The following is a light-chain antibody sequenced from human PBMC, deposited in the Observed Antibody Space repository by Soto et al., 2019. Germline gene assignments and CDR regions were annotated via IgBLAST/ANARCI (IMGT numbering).Light chain of an antibody. CDR2: GAS. CDR1: QSVNSNY. CDR3: QQYNNWPPLT. Sequence: EIVLTQSPGTLSLSPGERASLSCRASQSVNSNYLAWYQQKPGQAPRLLIYGASSRATGVPDRFSGSGSGTDFTLTISSLQSEDFAVYYCQQYNNWPPLTFGQGTKVDIK. J-gene: IGKJ2*01. V-gene: IGKV3-20*01.